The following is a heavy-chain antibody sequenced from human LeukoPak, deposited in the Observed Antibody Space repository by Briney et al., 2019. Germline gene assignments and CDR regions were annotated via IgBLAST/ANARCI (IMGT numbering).Heavy chain of an antibody. Sequence: GGSLRLSCAASGFTLSTYWMSWVRQAPGKGLEWVAKINQDGSEKYYVDSVKGRFTISRDNAKNSLYLQMNGLRAEDTAVYYCARDFLHYDILTGYGNYYGMDVWGQGTTVTVSS. CDR2: INQDGSEK. CDR3: ARDFLHYDILTGYGNYYGMDV. D-gene: IGHD3-9*01. J-gene: IGHJ6*02. V-gene: IGHV3-7*01. CDR1: GFTLSTYW.